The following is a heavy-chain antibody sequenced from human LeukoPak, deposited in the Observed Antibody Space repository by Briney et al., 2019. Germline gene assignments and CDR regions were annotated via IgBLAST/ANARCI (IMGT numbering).Heavy chain of an antibody. CDR2: INHSGST. D-gene: IGHD3-22*01. CDR1: GGSFSGYY. Sequence: SETLSLTCAVYGGSFSGYYWSWIRQPPGKGLEWIGEINHSGSTNYNPSLKSRVTISVDTSKNQFSLKLSSVTAADTAVYYCARDSSGYQYYFDYWGQGTLVTVSS. CDR3: ARDSSGYQYYFDY. V-gene: IGHV4-34*01. J-gene: IGHJ4*02.